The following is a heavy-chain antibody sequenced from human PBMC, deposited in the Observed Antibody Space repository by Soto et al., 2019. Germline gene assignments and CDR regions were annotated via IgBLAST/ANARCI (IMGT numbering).Heavy chain of an antibody. CDR1: GYSFTSYW. CDR2: IYPGDSDT. CDR3: ARGGDGYPYYYYGMDV. D-gene: IGHD5-12*01. J-gene: IGHJ6*02. Sequence: GESLKISCKGSGYSFTSYWIGWGRQMPGKGLEWMGIIYPGDSDTRYSPSFQGQVTISADKSISTAYLQWSSLKASDPAMYYCARGGDGYPYYYYGMDVWGQGTTVTVSS. V-gene: IGHV5-51*01.